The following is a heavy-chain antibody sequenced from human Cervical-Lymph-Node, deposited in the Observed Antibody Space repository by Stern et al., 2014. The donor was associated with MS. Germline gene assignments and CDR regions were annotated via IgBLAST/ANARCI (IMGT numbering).Heavy chain of an antibody. J-gene: IGHJ4*02. CDR2: ISYDGNNK. V-gene: IGHV3-30*03. D-gene: IGHD6-13*01. Sequence: VQLVESGGGVVQPGRSLRLSCAASGFTFSNYKMQWVRQAPGKGLEWVAVISYDGNNKYYSDSVGGRFTISRDNSKNTLYLQMDSLRAEDTAVYYCAVYSNALRTIDHWGQGTLVTVSS. CDR1: GFTFSNYK. CDR3: AVYSNALRTIDH.